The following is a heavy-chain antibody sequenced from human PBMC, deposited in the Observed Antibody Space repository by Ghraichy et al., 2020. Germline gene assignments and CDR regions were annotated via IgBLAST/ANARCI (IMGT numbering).Heavy chain of an antibody. CDR2: IYYSGIT. Sequence: SETLSLTCTVSGGSISSSSYYWGWIRQPPGKGLEWIGSIYYSGITYYNPSLKSRVTISVDTSKNQFSLKLSPVTAADTAVYYCARHGRHDDSGLNWFDPWGQGTLVTVSS. CDR3: ARHGRHDDSGLNWFDP. D-gene: IGHD3-10*01. CDR1: GGSISSSSYY. V-gene: IGHV4-39*01. J-gene: IGHJ5*02.